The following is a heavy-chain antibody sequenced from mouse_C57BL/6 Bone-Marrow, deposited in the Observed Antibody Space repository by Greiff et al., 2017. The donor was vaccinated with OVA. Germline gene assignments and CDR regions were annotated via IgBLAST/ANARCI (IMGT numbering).Heavy chain of an antibody. V-gene: IGHV5-4*01. CDR1: GFTFSSYA. Sequence: EVNVVESGGGLVKPGGSLKLSCAASGFTFSSYAMSWVRQTPEKRLEWVATISDGGSYTYYPDNVKGRFTISRDNAKNNLYLQMSHLKSEDTAMYYCARDVITTVVAHYFDYWGQGTTLTVSS. CDR2: ISDGGSYT. CDR3: ARDVITTVVAHYFDY. D-gene: IGHD1-1*01. J-gene: IGHJ2*01.